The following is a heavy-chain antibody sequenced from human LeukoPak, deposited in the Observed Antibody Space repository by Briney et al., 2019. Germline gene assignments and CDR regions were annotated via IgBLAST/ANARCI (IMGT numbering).Heavy chain of an antibody. CDR3: AKLRSGGPAAGNY. D-gene: IGHD6-13*01. CDR1: GFTVRSNY. Sequence: GGSLRLSCAASGFTVRSNYMSWVRQAPGKGLEWVSTISGSDDSTYYADSVKGRFTISRDNSKNTVYLQMNSLIAEDTAVYYCAKLRSGGPAAGNYWGQGTLVTVSS. CDR2: ISGSDDST. V-gene: IGHV3-23*01. J-gene: IGHJ4*02.